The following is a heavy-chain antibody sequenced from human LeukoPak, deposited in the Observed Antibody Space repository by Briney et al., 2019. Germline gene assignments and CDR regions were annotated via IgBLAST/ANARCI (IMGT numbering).Heavy chain of an antibody. CDR1: GFTFSDTY. J-gene: IGHJ4*02. D-gene: IGHD3-10*01. CDR2: ISPSGTDI. Sequence: PGGSLRLSCAVSGFTFSDTYMTWIRQAPGKGLESLSYISPSGTDISYADSVKGRFTISRDNAKNSLYLQMNSLRAEDTAVYYCARGGSEYYYGSGSYYKRGHGDYWGQGTLVTVSS. V-gene: IGHV3-11*04. CDR3: ARGGSEYYYGSGSYYKRGHGDY.